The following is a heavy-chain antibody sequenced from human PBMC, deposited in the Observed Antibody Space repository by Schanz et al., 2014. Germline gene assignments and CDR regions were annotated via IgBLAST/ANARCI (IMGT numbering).Heavy chain of an antibody. V-gene: IGHV3-30*14. CDR2: ISNDGSDE. D-gene: IGHD3-9*01. Sequence: QVQLVESGGGVVQPGRSVRLSCAASGFTFSRYAMHWVRQAPGKGLEWVAVISNDGSDEHYADSVKGRFTISRDNSKNTLYLQMNSLRAEDTAVYYCARTTNPFNFDSWPYLDYWGQGTLVTVSS. J-gene: IGHJ4*02. CDR3: ARTTNPFNFDSWPYLDY. CDR1: GFTFSRYA.